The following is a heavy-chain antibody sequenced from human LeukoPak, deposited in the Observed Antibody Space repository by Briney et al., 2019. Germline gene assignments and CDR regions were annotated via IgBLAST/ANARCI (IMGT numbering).Heavy chain of an antibody. J-gene: IGHJ4*02. Sequence: SETLSLTCTVSGGSISSYYWSWIRQPPGKGLEWIGYIFHSGSTNYNPSLKSRVTISVDTSKNQFSLKLSSVTAADTAVYYCARRAGYGSGRYYWGQGTLVTVSS. CDR1: GGSISSYY. V-gene: IGHV4-59*08. CDR2: IFHSGST. CDR3: ARRAGYGSGRYY. D-gene: IGHD3-10*01.